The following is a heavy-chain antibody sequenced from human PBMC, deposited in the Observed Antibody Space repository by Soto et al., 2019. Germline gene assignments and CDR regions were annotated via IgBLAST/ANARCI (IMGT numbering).Heavy chain of an antibody. CDR2: LTPISGAA. CDR3: ARHRLFYDSGSHSYVPYYFEN. J-gene: IGHJ4*02. Sequence: QVQLVQSGAEVKKPGSSVKVSCKASGGSFNGYAVSWVRQAPGRGLEWMGGLTPISGAATYAKNFQGRVSITADGSTTTAYLDLTSLTSADTAIYFCARHRLFYDSGSHSYVPYYFENWGQGTLVSVSS. V-gene: IGHV1-69*01. D-gene: IGHD1-26*01. CDR1: GGSFNGYA.